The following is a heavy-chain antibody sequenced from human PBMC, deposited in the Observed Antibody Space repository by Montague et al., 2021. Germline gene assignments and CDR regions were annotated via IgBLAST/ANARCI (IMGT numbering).Heavy chain of an antibody. CDR1: GASITFNY. CDR3: ARKGTNWDY. Sequence: SETLSLTCTVSGASITFNYWSWIRQPPGKGLEWIGYVYYTGTTNYNPSLKSRVTISVDTSRNQFFLNVNSVTAADTAVYYCARKGTNWDYWGQGTLVTVSS. J-gene: IGHJ4*02. V-gene: IGHV4-59*01. D-gene: IGHD2-8*01. CDR2: VYYTGTT.